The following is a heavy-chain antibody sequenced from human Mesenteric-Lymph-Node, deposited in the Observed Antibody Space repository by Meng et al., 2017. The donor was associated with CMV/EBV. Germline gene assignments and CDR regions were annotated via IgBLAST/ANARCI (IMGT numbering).Heavy chain of an antibody. J-gene: IGHJ4*02. Sequence: GESLKISCAASGFTFSSYAMHWVRQAPGKGLEWVAVISYDGSNKYYADSVKGRFTISRDNSKNTLYLQMNSLRAEDTAVYYCAKGTDRFGELLALDYWGQGTLVTVSS. D-gene: IGHD3-10*01. CDR1: GFTFSSYA. CDR2: ISYDGSNK. CDR3: AKGTDRFGELLALDY. V-gene: IGHV3-30-3*01.